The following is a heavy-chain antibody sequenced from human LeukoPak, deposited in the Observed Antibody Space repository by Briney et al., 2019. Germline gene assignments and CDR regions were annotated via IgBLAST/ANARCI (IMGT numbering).Heavy chain of an antibody. CDR2: IRYDGSNK. CDR3: ARSPQVVTRPGWLVDWDYYYGMDV. CDR1: GFTFSSYG. V-gene: IGHV3-30*02. Sequence: GGSLRLSCAASGFTFSSYGMHWVRQAPGKGLEGVAFIRYDGSNKYYADSVKGRFTISRDNSKNTLYLQMNSLRAEDTAVYYCARSPQVVTRPGWLVDWDYYYGMDVWGQGTTVTVSS. J-gene: IGHJ6*02. D-gene: IGHD4-23*01.